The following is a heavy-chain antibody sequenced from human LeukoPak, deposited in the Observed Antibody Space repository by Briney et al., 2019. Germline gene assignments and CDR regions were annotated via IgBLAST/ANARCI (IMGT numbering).Heavy chain of an antibody. Sequence: PGGSLRLSCAASGFTFSSYSMNWVRQAPGKGLEWVSYISSSSSTIYYADSVKGRFTISRDNAKNSLYLQMNSLRAEDTAVYYCARERGYSYGGDAFDIWGQGTMVTVSS. CDR3: ARERGYSYGGDAFDI. CDR1: GFTFSSYS. J-gene: IGHJ3*02. CDR2: ISSSSSTI. V-gene: IGHV3-48*01. D-gene: IGHD5-18*01.